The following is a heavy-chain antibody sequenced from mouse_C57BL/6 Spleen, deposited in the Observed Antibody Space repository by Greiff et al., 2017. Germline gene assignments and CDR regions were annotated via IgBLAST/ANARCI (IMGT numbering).Heavy chain of an antibody. Sequence: EVKLVESGGGLVKPGGSLKLSCAASGFTFSDYGMHWVRQAPEKGLEWVAYISSGSSTIYYADTVKGRFTISRDNAKNTLFLQMTSLRSEDTAMYYCARRGSNGSSPYYYAMDYWGQGTSVTVSS. V-gene: IGHV5-17*01. D-gene: IGHD1-1*01. CDR3: ARRGSNGSSPYYYAMDY. J-gene: IGHJ4*01. CDR2: ISSGSSTI. CDR1: GFTFSDYG.